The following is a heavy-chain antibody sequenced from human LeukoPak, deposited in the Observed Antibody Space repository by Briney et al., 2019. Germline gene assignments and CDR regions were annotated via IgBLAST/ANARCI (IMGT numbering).Heavy chain of an antibody. J-gene: IGHJ5*02. CDR3: ARHYGP. CDR2: THYSGSA. D-gene: IGHD3-16*01. V-gene: IGHV4-61*01. CDR1: GGSVSSGSYY. Sequence: SETLSLTCTVSGGSVSSGSYYWSWIRQPPGRGLEWIAYTHYSGSAAYNPSLKSRVTISRDMSTNQFSLKMTSVTAADTAVYYCARHYGPWGQGTLVTVSS.